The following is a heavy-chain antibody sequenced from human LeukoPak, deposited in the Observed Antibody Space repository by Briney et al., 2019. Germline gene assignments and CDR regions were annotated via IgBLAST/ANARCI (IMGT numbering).Heavy chain of an antibody. CDR1: GFTFSSYA. CDR3: ARDPVSTSGEGYFDY. CDR2: ISDSGGST. J-gene: IGHJ4*02. D-gene: IGHD2-2*01. Sequence: GGSLRLSCAASGFTFSSYAMSWVRQAPGKGLEWVSGISDSGGSTYYADSVKGRYTISRDNSKNTLYLQMNSLRAEDTAVYYCARDPVSTSGEGYFDYWGQGTLVTVSS. V-gene: IGHV3-23*01.